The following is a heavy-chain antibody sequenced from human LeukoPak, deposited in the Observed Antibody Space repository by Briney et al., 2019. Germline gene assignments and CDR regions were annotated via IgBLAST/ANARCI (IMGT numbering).Heavy chain of an antibody. CDR2: FSAGGNRT. Sequence: GGSLRLSCAASGFTFRDYAMTWVRQAPGKGPEWVSTFSAGGNRTYYADSVKGRFIITRDNSKNTLYLQMNSLRAEDTAVYYCAKLKNEGAVDYWGQGTLVTVSS. J-gene: IGHJ4*02. V-gene: IGHV3-23*01. CDR3: AKLKNEGAVDY. D-gene: IGHD1-26*01. CDR1: GFTFRDYA.